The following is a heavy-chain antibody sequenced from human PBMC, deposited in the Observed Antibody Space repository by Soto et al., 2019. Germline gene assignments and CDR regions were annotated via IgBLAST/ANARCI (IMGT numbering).Heavy chain of an antibody. J-gene: IGHJ4*02. CDR2: INHSGST. Sequence: QVQLQQWGAGLLKPSETLSLTCAVYGGSFSGYYWSWIRQPPGKGLEWIGEINHSGSTNYNPSLKSRVTISVDTSKNQFSLKLSSVTAADTAGYYCARELGYCSGGSCGSSDYWGQGTLVTVSS. V-gene: IGHV4-34*01. CDR1: GGSFSGYY. CDR3: ARELGYCSGGSCGSSDY. D-gene: IGHD2-15*01.